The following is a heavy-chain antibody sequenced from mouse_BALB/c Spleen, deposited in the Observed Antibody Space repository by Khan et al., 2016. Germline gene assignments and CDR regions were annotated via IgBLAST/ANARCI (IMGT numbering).Heavy chain of an antibody. J-gene: IGHJ2*01. CDR2: ISYSGST. CDR1: GYSITSDYA. Sequence: EVQLQESGPGLVKPSQSLSLTCTVTGYSITSDYAWNWIRQFPGNKLEWMGYISYSGSTSYNPSLKSRISITRDTSKNQFFLQLNSVTTEDTATYYCARSHYFDYWGQGTTLTVSS. CDR3: ARSHYFDY. V-gene: IGHV3-2*02.